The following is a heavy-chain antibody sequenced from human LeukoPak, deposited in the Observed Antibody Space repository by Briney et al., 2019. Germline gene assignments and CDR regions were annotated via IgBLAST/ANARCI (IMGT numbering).Heavy chain of an antibody. J-gene: IGHJ4*02. Sequence: ASVKVSCKASGYTFTSYGISWMRQAPGQGLEWMGWISAYNGNTNYAQKLQGRVTMTTDTSTSTAYMELRSLRSDDTAVYYCARARGYCSGGSCRHFDYWGQGTLVTVSS. CDR1: GYTFTSYG. D-gene: IGHD2-15*01. CDR2: ISAYNGNT. CDR3: ARARGYCSGGSCRHFDY. V-gene: IGHV1-18*04.